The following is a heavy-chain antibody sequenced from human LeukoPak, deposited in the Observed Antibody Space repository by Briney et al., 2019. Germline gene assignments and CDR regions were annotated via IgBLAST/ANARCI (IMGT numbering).Heavy chain of an antibody. D-gene: IGHD3-3*01. CDR1: GGSISSSSYY. CDR2: IYYSGST. V-gene: IGHV4-39*07. Sequence: SETLSLTCTVSGGSISSSSYYWGWIRQPPGKGLEWIGSIYYSGSTYYNPSLKSRVTISVDTSKNQFSLKLSSVTAADTAVYYCARGDFWSGYSWFDPWGQGTLSPSPQ. CDR3: ARGDFWSGYSWFDP. J-gene: IGHJ5*02.